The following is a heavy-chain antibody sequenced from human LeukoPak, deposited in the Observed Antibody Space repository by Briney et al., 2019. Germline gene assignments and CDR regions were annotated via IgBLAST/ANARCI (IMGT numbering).Heavy chain of an antibody. J-gene: IGHJ4*02. CDR1: GASISSDC. V-gene: IGHV4-59*01. D-gene: IGHD6-19*01. CDR3: ARGQGWLPDH. Sequence: SETLSLTCTVSGASISSDCWIWIRQTPGKGPEWIGYHCGNTDYNPSLKSRVSISVDTFKNQFSLKLNSISTADTAVYYCARGQGWLPDHWGQGSLVTVSS. CDR2: YHCGNT.